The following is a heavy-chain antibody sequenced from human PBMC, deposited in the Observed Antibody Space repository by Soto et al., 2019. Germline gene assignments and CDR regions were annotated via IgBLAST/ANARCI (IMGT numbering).Heavy chain of an antibody. J-gene: IGHJ4*02. CDR2: ISGYNGNT. Sequence: ASVKVSCKASGYTFTSYGISWVRQAPGQGLEWMAWISGYNGNTNYEQKVQGRVTVTADTSTSTAYLELRSLRADDTAVYYCARTRLDCRGTSCYEYWGQGTLVTVSS. CDR3: ARTRLDCRGTSCYEY. CDR1: GYTFTSYG. D-gene: IGHD2-2*01. V-gene: IGHV1-18*01.